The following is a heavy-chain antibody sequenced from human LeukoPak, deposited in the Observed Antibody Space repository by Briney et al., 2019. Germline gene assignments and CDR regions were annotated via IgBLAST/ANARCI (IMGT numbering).Heavy chain of an antibody. CDR2: INHSGST. D-gene: IGHD6-19*01. CDR1: GGSFSPYY. CDR3: ARAARPLYSSGWYRLDY. Sequence: SETLSLTCTVSGGSFSPYYWSWIRQPPRTGLEWIGEINHSGSTNYNPSLKSRVTISVDTSKNQFSLKLSSVTAADTAVYYCARAARPLYSSGWYRLDYWGQGTLVTVSS. V-gene: IGHV4-34*01. J-gene: IGHJ4*02.